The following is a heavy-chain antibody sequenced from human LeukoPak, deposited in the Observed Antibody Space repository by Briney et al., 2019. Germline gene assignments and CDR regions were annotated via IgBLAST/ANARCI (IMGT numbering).Heavy chain of an antibody. V-gene: IGHV4-4*07. CDR3: ARTPTDIVVVPAAPYCYYYMDV. CDR1: GGSISSYY. D-gene: IGHD2-2*01. J-gene: IGHJ6*03. CDR2: IYTSGST. Sequence: PSETLSLTCTVSGGSISSYYWSWIRQPAGKGLEWIGRIYTSGSTNYNPSLKSRVTMSVDTSKNQFSLKLSSVTAADTAVYYCARTPTDIVVVPAAPYCYYYMDVWGKGTTVTVSS.